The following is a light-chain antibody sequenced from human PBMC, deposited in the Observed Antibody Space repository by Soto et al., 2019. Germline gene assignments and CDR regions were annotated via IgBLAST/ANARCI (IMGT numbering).Light chain of an antibody. CDR3: QQANSFPFT. J-gene: IGKJ3*01. Sequence: DMQMTQSPSSVSASVGDRVTITCRASQDIHTWLAWYQQKPGKAPKLLVYGASSLQSGVPSRFSGSGSGTDFTLTISSLQPEDFATYYCQQANSFPFTFGPGTKVDVK. V-gene: IGKV1-12*01. CDR1: QDIHTW. CDR2: GAS.